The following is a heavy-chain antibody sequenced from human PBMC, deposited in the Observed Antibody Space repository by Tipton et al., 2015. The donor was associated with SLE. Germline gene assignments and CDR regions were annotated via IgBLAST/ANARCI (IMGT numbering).Heavy chain of an antibody. J-gene: IGHJ4*02. CDR2: INPNSGGT. CDR3: ARDAILTGYLNYFDY. V-gene: IGHV1-2*02. CDR1: GYTFTGYY. Sequence: QSGAEVKKPGASVKVSCKASGYTFTGYYMHWVRQAPGQGLEWMGWINPNSGGTNYAQKFQGRVTMTRDTSISTAYMGLSRLRSDDTAVYYCARDAILTGYLNYFDYWGQGTLVTVSS. D-gene: IGHD3-9*01.